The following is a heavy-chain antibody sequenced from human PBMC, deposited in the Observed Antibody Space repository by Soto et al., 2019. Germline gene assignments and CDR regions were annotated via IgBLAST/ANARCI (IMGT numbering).Heavy chain of an antibody. V-gene: IGHV3-15*01. D-gene: IGHD2-15*01. CDR3: TVVGGGWVDYYYYYHMDV. Sequence: EVQLVESGGGLVKPGGSLRLSCAASGFTFSNAWMSWVRQAPGKGLEWVGRIKSKTDGGTTDYAAPVKGRFTISRDDSKNTLYLQMNSLKTEDTAVYYCTVVGGGWVDYYYYYHMDVWGKGTTVTVSS. J-gene: IGHJ6*03. CDR1: GFTFSNAW. CDR2: IKSKTDGGTT.